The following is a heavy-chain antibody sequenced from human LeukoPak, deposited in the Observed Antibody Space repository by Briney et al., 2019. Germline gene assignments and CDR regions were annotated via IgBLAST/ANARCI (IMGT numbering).Heavy chain of an antibody. CDR3: ARRGPYCGGDCYTYWYFDL. Sequence: SETLSLTCTVSGGSISSYYWNWIRQPPGKGLEWIGHTYYSGSTNYNSSLKSRVSISGDTSKNQFSLKLSSVTAADTAVYYCARRGPYCGGDCYTYWYFDLWGRGTLVTVSS. J-gene: IGHJ2*01. CDR2: TYYSGST. V-gene: IGHV4-59*01. CDR1: GGSISSYY. D-gene: IGHD2-21*02.